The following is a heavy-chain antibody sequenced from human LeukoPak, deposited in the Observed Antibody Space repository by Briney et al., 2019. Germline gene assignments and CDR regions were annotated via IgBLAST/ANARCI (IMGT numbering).Heavy chain of an antibody. Sequence: GGSLRLSCAASGFRFSDDQMHWVRQAPGKGLQWVALISYDGANEAYTDSVKGRFTISRDNSKNMVYLQMSSLRFEDTAVYYFARGSHGSGGNYFVDWGQGALITVSS. CDR3: ARGSHGSGGNYFVD. J-gene: IGHJ4*02. D-gene: IGHD3-10*01. V-gene: IGHV3-30*10. CDR1: GFRFSDDQ. CDR2: ISYDGANE.